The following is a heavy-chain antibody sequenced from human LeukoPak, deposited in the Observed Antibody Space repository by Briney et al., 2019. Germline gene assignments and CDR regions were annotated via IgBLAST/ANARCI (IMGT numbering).Heavy chain of an antibody. CDR1: GLSLNNYA. D-gene: IGHD2-8*01. CDR3: AKTFQWYYMDV. CDR2: SSSSDDGK. J-gene: IGHJ6*03. Sequence: GGSLRLSCTASGLSLNNYAMSWVRQVPGKGLEWVSASSSSDDGKWYAESVRGRFTISRDTSKNTVYLQMNSLRVEDAGVYYCAKTFQWYYMDVWGKGTTVTISS. V-gene: IGHV3-23*01.